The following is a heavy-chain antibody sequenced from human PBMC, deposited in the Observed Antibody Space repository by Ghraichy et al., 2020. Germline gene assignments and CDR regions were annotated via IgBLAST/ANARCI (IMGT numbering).Heavy chain of an antibody. D-gene: IGHD3-22*01. V-gene: IGHV3-23*01. Sequence: GGSLRLSCAASGFTFSSYAMSWVRQAPGKGLEWVSAISGRGGTTYYADSVKGRFTISRDNSKNTLFLHMNSLRVEDTAVYYCATVDSSGYYPLIAFDYWGQGTLVTVTS. CDR1: GFTFSSYA. J-gene: IGHJ4*02. CDR3: ATVDSSGYYPLIAFDY. CDR2: ISGRGGTT.